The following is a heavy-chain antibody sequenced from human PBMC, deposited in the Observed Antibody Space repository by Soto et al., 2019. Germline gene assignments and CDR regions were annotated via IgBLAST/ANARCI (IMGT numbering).Heavy chain of an antibody. D-gene: IGHD6-25*01. Sequence: QVQLVESGGGVVQPGRSLRLSCAASGFTFSSYGMHWVRQAPGKGLEWVAVISYDGSNKYYPDSVKGRFTISRHNSKNTLYLQMNSRRAEDTAVYYCSKDVGIAAGFGIGYYYCMDFWGQGTTVTVSS. J-gene: IGHJ6*02. CDR3: SKDVGIAAGFGIGYYYCMDF. V-gene: IGHV3-30*18. CDR2: ISYDGSNK. CDR1: GFTFSSYG.